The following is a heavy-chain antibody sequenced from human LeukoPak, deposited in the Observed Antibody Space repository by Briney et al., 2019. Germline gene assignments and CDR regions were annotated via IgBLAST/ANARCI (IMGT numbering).Heavy chain of an antibody. V-gene: IGHV3-21*04. Sequence: GGSLRLFCAASGFTFSSYSMNWVRQAPGKGLEWVSSISSSSSYIYYADSVKGRFTISRDNAKNSLYLQMNSLRAEDTAVYYCAKGPLIEVAGTTWHYWGQGTLVTVSS. D-gene: IGHD6-19*01. CDR3: AKGPLIEVAGTTWHY. CDR1: GFTFSSYS. J-gene: IGHJ4*02. CDR2: ISSSSSYI.